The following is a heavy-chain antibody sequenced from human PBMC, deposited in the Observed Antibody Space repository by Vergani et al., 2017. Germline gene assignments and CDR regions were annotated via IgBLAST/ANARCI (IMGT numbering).Heavy chain of an antibody. CDR2: ISSSNSYI. D-gene: IGHD2-2*01. CDR1: GFTFGSYS. Sequence: EVQLVESGGGLVKPGGSLRLSCVASGFTFGSYSMNWVRQAPGKGREWVSFISSSNSYIYYADSVKGRFTISRDNGEYSLLLQMNSLRPEDTAVYYCASGVPVYQLDTQYFQHWGQGTLVTVSS. V-gene: IGHV3-21*01. J-gene: IGHJ1*01. CDR3: ASGVPVYQLDTQYFQH.